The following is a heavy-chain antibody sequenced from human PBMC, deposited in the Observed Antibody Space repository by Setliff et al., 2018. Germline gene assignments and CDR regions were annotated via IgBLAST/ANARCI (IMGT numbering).Heavy chain of an antibody. D-gene: IGHD3-22*01. Sequence: SETLSLTCNVSGDFISSGGYTWNWIRQHPEMGLEWIGYIFYNGNTFYNPSLQSRVTISVDTSKNQFSLKLTSLNAADSAVYYCARASHSDGSPNWFDPWG. CDR1: GDFISSGGYT. V-gene: IGHV4-31*03. J-gene: IGHJ5*02. CDR3: ARASHSDGSPNWFDP. CDR2: IFYNGNT.